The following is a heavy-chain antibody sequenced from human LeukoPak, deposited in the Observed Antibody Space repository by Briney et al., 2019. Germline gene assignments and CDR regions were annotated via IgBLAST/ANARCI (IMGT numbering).Heavy chain of an antibody. CDR1: GYTFTGYY. CDR3: ARVDDHYYGSGSYDY. Sequence: EASVKVSCTASGYTFTGYYMHWVRQAPGQGLEWMGRINPNSGGTNYAQKFQGRVTMTRDTSISTAYMELSRLRSDDTAVYYCARVDDHYYGSGSYDYWGQGTLVTVSS. J-gene: IGHJ4*02. V-gene: IGHV1-2*06. CDR2: INPNSGGT. D-gene: IGHD3-10*01.